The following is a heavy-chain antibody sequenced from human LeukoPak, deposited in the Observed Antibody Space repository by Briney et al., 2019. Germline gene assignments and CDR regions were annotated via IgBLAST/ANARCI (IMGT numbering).Heavy chain of an antibody. D-gene: IGHD3-10*01. V-gene: IGHV3-53*01. CDR3: ARDKSYYGSGPYYYYYMDV. Sequence: GGSLRLSCAASGFTVSSNYMSWVRQAPGKGLEWVSVIYSGGSTYYADSVKGRFTISRDNSKNTLYLQMNSLRAEDTAVYYCARDKSYYGSGPYYYYYMDVWGKGTTVTVSS. J-gene: IGHJ6*03. CDR2: IYSGGST. CDR1: GFTVSSNY.